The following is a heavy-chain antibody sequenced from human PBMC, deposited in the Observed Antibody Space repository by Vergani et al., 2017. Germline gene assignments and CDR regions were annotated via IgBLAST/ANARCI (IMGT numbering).Heavy chain of an antibody. CDR1: GGSFSGYY. Sequence: QVQLQQWGAGLLKPSETLSLTCAVYGGSFSGYYWSWIRQPPGKGLEWSGEINHSGSTNYNPSLKSRVTISVDTSKNQFSLKLSSVTAADTAVYYCARLRGWYVGYWGQGTLVTVSS. V-gene: IGHV4-34*01. D-gene: IGHD6-19*01. CDR2: INHSGST. CDR3: ARLRGWYVGY. J-gene: IGHJ4*02.